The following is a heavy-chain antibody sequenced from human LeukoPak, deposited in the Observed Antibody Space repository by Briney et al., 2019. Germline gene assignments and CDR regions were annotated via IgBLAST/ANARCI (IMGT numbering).Heavy chain of an antibody. CDR3: TRVIGSGWWFYYYYMDV. CDR1: GFTFSSYA. V-gene: IGHV3-30*04. D-gene: IGHD3-22*01. Sequence: GGSLRLSCAASGFTFSSYAMHWVRQAPGKGLEWVAVISYDGSNKYYADSVKGRFTISRDNSKNTLYLQMNSLRAEDTAVYYCTRVIGSGWWFYYYYMDVWGKGTTVTISS. CDR2: ISYDGSNK. J-gene: IGHJ6*03.